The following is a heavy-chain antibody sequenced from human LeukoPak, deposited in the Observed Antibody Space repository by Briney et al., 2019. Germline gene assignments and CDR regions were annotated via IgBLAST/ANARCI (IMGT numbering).Heavy chain of an antibody. CDR2: INGDGAKT. Sequence: GGALRLSCAASGFTFSTYGMSWVRQAPGKGVEWVSAINGDGAKTYYADSVKGWFTISRDNSKNTLHLQMNSLRADDTAVYYCAKTIFGVVIAYFDYWGQGTLVTVSS. CDR3: AKTIFGVVIAYFDY. D-gene: IGHD3-3*02. CDR1: GFTFSTYG. J-gene: IGHJ4*02. V-gene: IGHV3-23*01.